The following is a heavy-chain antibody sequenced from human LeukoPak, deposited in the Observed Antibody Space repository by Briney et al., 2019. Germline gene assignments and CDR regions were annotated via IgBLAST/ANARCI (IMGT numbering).Heavy chain of an antibody. D-gene: IGHD6-13*01. CDR1: GYTFTSYD. CDR2: MNPNSGNT. J-gene: IGHJ6*03. Sequence: ASVKVSCKASGYTFTSYDINWVRQATGQGFEWMGWMNPNSGNTGYAQKFQGRVTMTRNTSISTAYMELSSLRSEDTAVYYCARVPNIAAAWYYYYYMDVWGKGTTVTVSS. V-gene: IGHV1-8*01. CDR3: ARVPNIAAAWYYYYYMDV.